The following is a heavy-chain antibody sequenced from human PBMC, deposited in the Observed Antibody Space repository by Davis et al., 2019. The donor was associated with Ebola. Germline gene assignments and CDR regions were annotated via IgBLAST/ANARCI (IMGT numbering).Heavy chain of an antibody. CDR2: ISYDGGKE. Sequence: GESLKISCAASGFTLSGYGMHWVRQAPGKGLEWVALISYDGGKEYYADSVQGRFTISRDNSKNTLYLQLNSLIAEDTAVYYCARDLTTVTKTRPFDYWGQGTLVTVSS. CDR1: GFTLSGYG. D-gene: IGHD4-17*01. V-gene: IGHV3-30*03. CDR3: ARDLTTVTKTRPFDY. J-gene: IGHJ4*02.